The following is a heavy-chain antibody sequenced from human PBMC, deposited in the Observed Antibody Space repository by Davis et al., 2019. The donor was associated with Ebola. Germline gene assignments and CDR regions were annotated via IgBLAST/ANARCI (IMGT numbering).Heavy chain of an antibody. CDR1: GGSISSGDYY. D-gene: IGHD2-2*01. CDR2: IYYSGST. J-gene: IGHJ4*02. Sequence: PSETLSLTCTVSGGSISSGDYYWSWIRQPPGKGLEWIGYIYYSGSTYYNPSLKSRVTISVDTSKNQFSLKLSSVTAADTAVYYCARVVPAAPSYFDYWGQGTLVTVSS. CDR3: ARVVPAAPSYFDY. V-gene: IGHV4-30-4*01.